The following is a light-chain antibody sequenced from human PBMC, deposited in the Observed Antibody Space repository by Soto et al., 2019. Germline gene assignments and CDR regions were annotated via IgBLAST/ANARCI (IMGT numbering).Light chain of an antibody. CDR1: QIISIS. CDR3: QQYNNWPLT. V-gene: IGKV3-15*01. J-gene: IGKJ4*01. CDR2: GAS. Sequence: EIVMTQSPATLSVSPGERATLSCRVSQIISISLAWYQQKPGQAPRLLIYGASTRATGIPARFSGSGSGTEFTLTISSLQSEDFAIYYCQQYNNWPLTFGGGTKVEIK.